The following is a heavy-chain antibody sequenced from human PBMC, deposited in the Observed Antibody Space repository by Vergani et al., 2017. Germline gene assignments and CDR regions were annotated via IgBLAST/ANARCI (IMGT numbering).Heavy chain of an antibody. CDR1: GGSISSSSYY. D-gene: IGHD3-22*01. Sequence: QLQLQESGPGLVKPSETLSLTCTVSGGSISSSSYYWGWIRQPXGKGLEWIGSIYYSGSTYYNPSLKSRVTISVDTSKNQFSLKLSSVTAADTAVYYCARCARTGYYYDSSGYGGIDYWGQGTLVTVSS. J-gene: IGHJ4*02. V-gene: IGHV4-39*07. CDR3: ARCARTGYYYDSSGYGGIDY. CDR2: IYYSGST.